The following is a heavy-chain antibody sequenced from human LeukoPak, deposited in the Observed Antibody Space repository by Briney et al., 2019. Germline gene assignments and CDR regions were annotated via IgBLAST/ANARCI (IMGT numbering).Heavy chain of an antibody. J-gene: IGHJ4*02. CDR3: ARHSSGRQFDY. D-gene: IGHD6-19*01. V-gene: IGHV3-23*01. CDR2: ISVSGGTT. CDR1: GFTFSSYA. Sequence: GGSLRLSCAASGFTFSSYAMSWVRQAPGKGLDWVSAISVSGGTTYYADSVKGRFTISRDNSKSTLFLQMNSLRAEDTAVYCCARHSSGRQFDYWGQGTLVTVSS.